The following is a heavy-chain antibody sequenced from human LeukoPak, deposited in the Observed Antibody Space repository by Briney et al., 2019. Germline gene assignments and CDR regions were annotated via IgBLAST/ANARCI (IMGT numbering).Heavy chain of an antibody. CDR2: ISGSGGST. V-gene: IGHV3-23*01. CDR1: GFTFSGYA. D-gene: IGHD2-2*02. CDR3: VRDRFCSTASCYKDY. Sequence: GGSLRLSCAASGFTFSGYAMSWVRQAPGKGLEWVSAISGSGGSTYYADSVKGRFTISRDNSKNSLYLQMNSLRAEDTAVYYCVRDRFCSTASCYKDYWGQGTLVTVSS. J-gene: IGHJ4*02.